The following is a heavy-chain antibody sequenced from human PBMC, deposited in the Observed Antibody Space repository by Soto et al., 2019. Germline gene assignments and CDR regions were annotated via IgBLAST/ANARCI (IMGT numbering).Heavy chain of an antibody. V-gene: IGHV4-39*01. D-gene: IGHD3-9*01. CDR2: IYYSGST. Sequence: QLQLQESGPGLVKPSETLSLTCTVSGGSISSSSYYWGWIRQPPGKGLEWIGSIYYSGSTYYNPSLKSRVTISVDTSKNQFSLKLSSVTAADTAVYYCARRHGGLRYFDWLLHGFDYWGQGTLVTVSS. CDR1: GGSISSSSYY. J-gene: IGHJ4*02. CDR3: ARRHGGLRYFDWLLHGFDY.